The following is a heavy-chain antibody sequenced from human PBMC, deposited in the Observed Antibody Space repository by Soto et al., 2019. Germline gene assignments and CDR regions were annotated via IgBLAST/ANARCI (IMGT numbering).Heavy chain of an antibody. V-gene: IGHV4-30-4*01. D-gene: IGHD3-3*01. CDR3: ARGRFLEWLLSGWFDP. CDR2: IYYSGST. J-gene: IGHJ5*02. CDR1: GGSISSGDYY. Sequence: LSLTCTVSGGSISSGDYYWSWIRQPPGKGLEWIGYIYYSGSTYYNPSLKSRVTISVDTSKSQFSLKLSSVTAADTAVYYCARGRFLEWLLSGWFDPWGQGTLVTVSS.